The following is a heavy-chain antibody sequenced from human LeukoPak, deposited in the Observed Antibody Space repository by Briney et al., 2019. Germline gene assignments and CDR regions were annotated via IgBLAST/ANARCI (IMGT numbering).Heavy chain of an antibody. CDR2: IIPIFGIA. CDR3: ASYYLLGYDSFGMDV. D-gene: IGHD5-12*01. V-gene: IGHV1-69*04. Sequence: ASVKVSCKASGGTFSSYAISWVRQAPGQGLEWMGRIIPIFGIANYAQKFQGRVTITADKSTSTAYMELSSLRSEDTAVYYCASYYLLGYDSFGMDVWGQGTTVTVSS. CDR1: GGTFSSYA. J-gene: IGHJ6*02.